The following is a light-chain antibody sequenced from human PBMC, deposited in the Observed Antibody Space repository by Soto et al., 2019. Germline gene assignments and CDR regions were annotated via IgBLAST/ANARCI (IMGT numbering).Light chain of an antibody. Sequence: IVMTQSPATLSVSPGERATLSCRASQSVSSTYLAWYQQKPGQAPRLLIYGASSRATGIPDRFSGSGSGTDFTLTISSLEPEDFAVYYCQQYGGSPRYTFGQGTKVDIK. V-gene: IGKV3-20*01. CDR2: GAS. J-gene: IGKJ2*01. CDR3: QQYGGSPRYT. CDR1: QSVSSTY.